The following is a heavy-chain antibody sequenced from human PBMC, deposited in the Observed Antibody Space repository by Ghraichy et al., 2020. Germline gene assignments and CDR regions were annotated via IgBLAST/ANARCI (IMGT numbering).Heavy chain of an antibody. Sequence: GESLNISCSASGFTFGDHAMSWFRQAPGQGLESVGFIRSNSYSGTTEYAASVKGRFTISRDDSKSIAYLQMNSLKIEDTAVYYCARHYDSRGFSLDYWGQGTLVTVSS. CDR3: ARHYDSRGFSLDY. V-gene: IGHV3-49*03. D-gene: IGHD3-22*01. J-gene: IGHJ4*02. CDR1: GFTFGDHA. CDR2: IRSNSYSGTT.